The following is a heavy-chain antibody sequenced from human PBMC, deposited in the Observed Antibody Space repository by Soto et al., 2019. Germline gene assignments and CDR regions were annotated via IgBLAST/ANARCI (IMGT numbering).Heavy chain of an antibody. D-gene: IGHD6-19*01. J-gene: IGHJ4*02. CDR1: GGSFSGYC. CDR2: INHSGST. CDR3: ARGDITGWYFDY. V-gene: IGHV4-34*01. Sequence: SETLSLTCAVYGGSFSGYCWSWIRQPPGKGLEWIGEINHSGSTNYNPSLKSRVTISVDTSKNQFSLKFSSVIAADTAVYYCARGDITGWYFDYWGQGTPVTSPQ.